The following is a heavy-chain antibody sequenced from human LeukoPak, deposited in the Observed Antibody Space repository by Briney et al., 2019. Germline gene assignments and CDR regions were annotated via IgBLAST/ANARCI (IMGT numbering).Heavy chain of an antibody. CDR1: GFTFSSYA. D-gene: IGHD1-26*01. J-gene: IGHJ4*02. CDR2: ISGSGGST. Sequence: GGSLRVSCAASGFTFSSYAMSWVRQAPGKGLEWVSAISGSGGSTYYADSVKGRFTISRDNSKNTLYLQMNSLRAEDTAVYYCAKGGSYLYYFDYWGQGTLVTVSS. V-gene: IGHV3-23*01. CDR3: AKGGSYLYYFDY.